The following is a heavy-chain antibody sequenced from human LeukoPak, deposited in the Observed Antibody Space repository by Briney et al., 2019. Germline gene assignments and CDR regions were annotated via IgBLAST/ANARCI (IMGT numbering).Heavy chain of an antibody. D-gene: IGHD5-12*01. V-gene: IGHV4-34*01. CDR3: AKRGLPLDFDY. Sequence: SETLSLPCAVYGGSFSGYYWSWIRQPPGKGLEWIGEINHSGSTNYNPSLKSRVTISVDTSKNQFSLKLSSVTAADTAVYYCAKRGLPLDFDYWGQGTLVTVSS. CDR1: GGSFSGYY. CDR2: INHSGST. J-gene: IGHJ4*02.